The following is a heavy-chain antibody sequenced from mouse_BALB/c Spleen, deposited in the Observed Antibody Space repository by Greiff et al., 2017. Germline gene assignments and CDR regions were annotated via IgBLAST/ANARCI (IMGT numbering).Heavy chain of an antibody. V-gene: IGHV4-2*02. J-gene: IGHJ4*01. CDR2: INPGSSTI. CDR1: GFDFSRYW. Sequence: EVKLQESGGGLVQPGGSLNLSCAASGFDFSRYWMSWARQAPGKGQEWIGEINPGSSTINYTPSLKDKFIISRDNAKNTLYLQMSKVRSEDTALYYCARKKLGRMDYWGQGTSVTVSS. D-gene: IGHD4-1*01. CDR3: ARKKLGRMDY.